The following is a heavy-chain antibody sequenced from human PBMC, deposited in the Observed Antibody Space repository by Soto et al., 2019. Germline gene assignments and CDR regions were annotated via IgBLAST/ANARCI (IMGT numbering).Heavy chain of an antibody. D-gene: IGHD2-2*02. V-gene: IGHV3-23*01. CDR3: AKGAISRAGRDY. J-gene: IGHJ4*02. CDR2: ITTSDNT. CDR1: GFTFSSFA. Sequence: GGSLRLSCAASGFTFSSFAMTWVRQAPGKGLEWVSSITTSDNTYYADSVRGRVTISRDNSKNTLFLQMNSLRAEDTAVYFCAKGAISRAGRDYWGQGSMVSVSS.